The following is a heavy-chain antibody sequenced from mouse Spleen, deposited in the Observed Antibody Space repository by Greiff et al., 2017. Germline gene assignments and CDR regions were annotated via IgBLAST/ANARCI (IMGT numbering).Heavy chain of an antibody. D-gene: IGHD1-1*01. CDR2: IDPEDGDT. CDR1: GFNIKDYY. J-gene: IGHJ3*01. CDR3: TNSYYYGSPWFAY. Sequence: EVKLMESGAELVRPGASVKLSCTASGFNIKDYYMHWVKQRPEQGLEWIGRIDPEDGDTEYAPKFQGKATMTADTSSNTAYLQLSSLTSEDTAVYYCTNSYYYGSPWFAYWGQGTLVTVSA. V-gene: IGHV14-1*01.